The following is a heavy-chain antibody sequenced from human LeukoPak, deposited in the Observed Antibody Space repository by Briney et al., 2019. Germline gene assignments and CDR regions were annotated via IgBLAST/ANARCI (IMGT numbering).Heavy chain of an antibody. CDR1: GYSFTIYW. V-gene: IGHV5-51*01. CDR3: ALTLSGWYNWFDP. J-gene: IGHJ5*02. CDR2: IYPGDSDT. Sequence: GESLKISCKGSGYSFTIYWIGWVRQMPGKGGEWMGIIYPGDSDTRYSPSFQGQVTISADKSISTAYLQWSSLKASDTAMYYCALTLSGWYNWFDPWGQGTLVTVSS. D-gene: IGHD3-22*01.